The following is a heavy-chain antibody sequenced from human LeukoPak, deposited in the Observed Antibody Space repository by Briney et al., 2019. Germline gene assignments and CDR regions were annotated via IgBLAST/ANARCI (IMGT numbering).Heavy chain of an antibody. D-gene: IGHD3-10*01. J-gene: IGHJ4*02. CDR3: ARAASSIRPYYFDY. V-gene: IGHV3-7*01. Sequence: SGGSLRLSCAASGFSFSYSWMTWVRQAPGEGLEWVANIKQDGSEKYYVDSVKGRFTISRDNAKNSLSLQMNSLRAEDTAVYYCARAASSIRPYYFDYWAQGTLVTVSS. CDR2: IKQDGSEK. CDR1: GFSFSYSW.